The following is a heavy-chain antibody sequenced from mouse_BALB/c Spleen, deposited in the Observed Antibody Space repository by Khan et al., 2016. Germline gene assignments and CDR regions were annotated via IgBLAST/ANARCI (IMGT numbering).Heavy chain of an antibody. CDR1: GCTFSDYY. CDR2: ISDGGSYT. Sequence: EVELVESGGGLVKPGGSLKLSCAASGCTFSDYYMYWVRQTPEKRLEWVATISDGGSYTYYPDSVKGRFTISRDNAKNNLYLQMSSLKSEDTAMYYCARDRYDYFDYWGQGTTLTVSS. J-gene: IGHJ2*01. D-gene: IGHD2-14*01. CDR3: ARDRYDYFDY. V-gene: IGHV5-4*02.